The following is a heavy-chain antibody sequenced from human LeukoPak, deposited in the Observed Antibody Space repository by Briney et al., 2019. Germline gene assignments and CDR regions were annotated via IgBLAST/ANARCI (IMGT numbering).Heavy chain of an antibody. D-gene: IGHD3-16*01. CDR1: GYTFTSYA. J-gene: IGHJ4*02. CDR3: ARGGASGY. V-gene: IGHV1-3*01. CDR2: INAGNGNT. Sequence: GASVTVSCKASGYTFTSYAMHWVRQAPGQRLEWMGWINAGNGNTKYSQKFQGRVTITRDTSASTAYMELSSLRSEDTAVYYCARGGASGYWGQGTLVTVSS.